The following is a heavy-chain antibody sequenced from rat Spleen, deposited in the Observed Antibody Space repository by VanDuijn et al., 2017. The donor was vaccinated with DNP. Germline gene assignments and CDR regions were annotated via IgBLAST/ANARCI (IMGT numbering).Heavy chain of an antibody. CDR1: GFTFSNYW. CDR3: ARWSDYFDY. D-gene: IGHD4-2*01. V-gene: IGHV5-31*01. Sequence: EVQLVETGGGLVQPGRSLKLSCVASGFTFSNYWMFWIRQAPGKGLEWIASIANGGGGTYYPHSVRGRFTISRDDAKNTLYLQMNSLRSEDTATYYCARWSDYFDYWGQGVMVTVSS. CDR2: IANGGGGT. J-gene: IGHJ2*01.